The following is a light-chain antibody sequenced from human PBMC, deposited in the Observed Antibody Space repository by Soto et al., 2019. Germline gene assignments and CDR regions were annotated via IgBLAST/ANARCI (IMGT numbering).Light chain of an antibody. CDR3: AAWDDRLYV. CDR1: SSNIGSHT. CDR2: SNT. J-gene: IGLJ1*01. V-gene: IGLV1-44*01. Sequence: QSVLTQPPSAPGAPGQTVTISCSGSSSNIGSHTVNWYQHLPGTAPKLLIYSNTQRPLGVPVRFSGSKSGTSASLAISGLQSEDEAEYYCAAWDDRLYVFGTGTKVTVL.